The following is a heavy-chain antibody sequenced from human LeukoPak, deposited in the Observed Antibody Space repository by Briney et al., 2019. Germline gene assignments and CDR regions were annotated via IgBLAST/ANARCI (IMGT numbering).Heavy chain of an antibody. CDR1: GGSISSSSYY. J-gene: IGHJ4*02. Sequence: SETLSLTCTVSGGSISSSSYYWGWIRQPPGKGLEWIGSIYYSGSTYYNPSLKSRVTISVDTSKNQFSLKLSSVTAADTAVYYCARLGDSSGWYATRFDYWGQGTLVTVPS. CDR3: ARLGDSSGWYATRFDY. CDR2: IYYSGST. D-gene: IGHD6-19*01. V-gene: IGHV4-39*01.